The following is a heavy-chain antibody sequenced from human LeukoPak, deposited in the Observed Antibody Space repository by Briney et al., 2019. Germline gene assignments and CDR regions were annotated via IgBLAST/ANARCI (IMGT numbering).Heavy chain of an antibody. D-gene: IGHD6-19*01. CDR2: IYSGGST. CDR1: GFTVSSNY. V-gene: IGHV3-53*01. J-gene: IGHJ6*02. CDR3: AKGSVSMAGTPGDV. Sequence: GGSLRLSCAASGFTVSSNYMSWVRQAPGKGLEWVSIIYSGGSTYYADSVKGRFTISRDNSKNTLYLQMNDLRADDTAVYYCAKGSVSMAGTPGDVWGQGTTVTDSS.